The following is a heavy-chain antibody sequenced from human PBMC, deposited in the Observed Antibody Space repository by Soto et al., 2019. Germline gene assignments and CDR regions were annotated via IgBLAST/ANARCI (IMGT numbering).Heavy chain of an antibody. Sequence: QLLESGGGLIQPGGSLRLSCAASGFAFSSYAMTWVRQAPGKGLEWVSTLAGSGDSTYYADSVKGRFTISRDNSNNSLFLQMSNLRVDDKAVYSCAKGRLAMHSRPLDSWGQGTLVTVSP. CDR3: AKGRLAMHSRPLDS. V-gene: IGHV3-23*01. J-gene: IGHJ4*02. D-gene: IGHD2-15*01. CDR1: GFAFSSYA. CDR2: LAGSGDST.